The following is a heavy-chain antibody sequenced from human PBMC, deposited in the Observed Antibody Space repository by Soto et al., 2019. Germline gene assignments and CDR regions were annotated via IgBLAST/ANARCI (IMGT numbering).Heavy chain of an antibody. V-gene: IGHV4-30-4*01. CDR2: IYYSGSS. CDR3: AREVYHDRKIDY. CDR1: GGSISSGDFY. D-gene: IGHD2-2*01. Sequence: SETLSVTCTVSGGSISSGDFYWSWIRQPPGKGLEWIGYIYYSGSSYHNPSLQSRVTMSVDTSKNQFSLKLSSVTAADTAVYYCAREVYHDRKIDYWGQGTLVTVSS. J-gene: IGHJ4*02.